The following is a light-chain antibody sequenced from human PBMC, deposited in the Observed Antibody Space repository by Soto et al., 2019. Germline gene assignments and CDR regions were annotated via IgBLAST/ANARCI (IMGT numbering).Light chain of an antibody. Sequence: QLVLTQPPSVSGAPGQRVTISCTGNSSNIGAGYDVHWYQQLPETAPRLLIFAYNNRPSGVPDRFSGSKSGTSASLAITGLQAEDEADYYCQSYDNSLSYVFGPGTKVTVL. CDR2: AYN. V-gene: IGLV1-40*01. CDR3: QSYDNSLSYV. J-gene: IGLJ1*01. CDR1: SSNIGAGYD.